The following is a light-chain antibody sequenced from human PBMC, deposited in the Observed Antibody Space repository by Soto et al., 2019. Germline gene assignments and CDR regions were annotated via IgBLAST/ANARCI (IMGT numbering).Light chain of an antibody. CDR1: SSNIGAGYD. J-gene: IGLJ1*01. CDR3: QSYDSSLSGSGV. V-gene: IGLV1-40*01. Sequence: QSVLKQPPSVSGAPGQRVTLSCTGSSSNIGAGYDVHWYQQLPGTAPKLLIYGNSNRPSGVPDRFSGSKSGTSASLAITGLQAEDEADYYCQSYDSSLSGSGVFGTGTKVTVL. CDR2: GNS.